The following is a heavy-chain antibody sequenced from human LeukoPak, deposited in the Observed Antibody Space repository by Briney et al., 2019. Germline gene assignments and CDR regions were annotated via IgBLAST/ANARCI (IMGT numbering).Heavy chain of an antibody. CDR3: ARERGWDSGTYYESVC. Sequence: GGSLRLSCAASGFTFDDYAMHWVRQAPGKGLVWVPRISRDGSDTTYADSVKGRFTISRDNAKNTLYLQMNSLRAEDTAVYYCARERGWDSGTYYESVCWGQGTLVTVSS. CDR1: GFTFDDYA. V-gene: IGHV3-74*01. J-gene: IGHJ4*02. D-gene: IGHD1-26*01. CDR2: ISRDGSDT.